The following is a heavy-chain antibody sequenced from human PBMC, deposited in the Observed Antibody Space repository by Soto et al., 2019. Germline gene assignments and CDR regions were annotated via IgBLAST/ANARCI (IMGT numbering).Heavy chain of an antibody. CDR3: ARGGSYGDPTYFDY. J-gene: IGHJ4*02. V-gene: IGHV4-31*03. CDR1: GGSISSGGYY. CDR2: IYYSGST. D-gene: IGHD4-17*01. Sequence: QVQLQESGPGLVKPSQTLSLTCTVSGGSISSGGYYWSWIRQHPGKGLEWIGYIYYSGSTYYNPSLKSRVTISVDTSKNPVSLKLSSVTAADTAVYYCARGGSYGDPTYFDYWGQGTLVTVSS.